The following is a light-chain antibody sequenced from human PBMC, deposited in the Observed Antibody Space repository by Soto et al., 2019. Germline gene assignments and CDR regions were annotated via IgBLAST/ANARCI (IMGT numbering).Light chain of an antibody. CDR1: SSNIGVNT. Sequence: QSVLTQPPSASGTPGQRVTISCSGSSSNIGVNTVNWYQQLPGTAPKLLIHSNNQRPPRVPDRFSGSKSGSSASLAISGLQSEDEAEYYCAAWDDSLNGPYVVFGGGTKLTVL. CDR2: SNN. V-gene: IGLV1-44*01. CDR3: AAWDDSLNGPYVV. J-gene: IGLJ2*01.